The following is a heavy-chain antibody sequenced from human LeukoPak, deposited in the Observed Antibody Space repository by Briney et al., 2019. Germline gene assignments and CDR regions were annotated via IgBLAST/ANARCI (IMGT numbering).Heavy chain of an antibody. CDR3: ARRGTAIIVVVPAASQGHYYFDY. J-gene: IGHJ4*02. D-gene: IGHD2-2*01. CDR1: GGSFSGYY. CDR2: INHSGST. V-gene: IGHV4-34*01. Sequence: SETLSLTCAVYGGSFSGYYWSWIRQPPGKGLEWIGEINHSGSTNYNPSLKSRVTISVDTSKNQFSLKLSSVTAADTAVYYCARRGTAIIVVVPAASQGHYYFDYWGQGTLVTVSS.